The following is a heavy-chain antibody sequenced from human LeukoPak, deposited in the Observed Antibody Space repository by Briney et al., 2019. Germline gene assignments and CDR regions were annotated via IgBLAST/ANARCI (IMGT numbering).Heavy chain of an antibody. J-gene: IGHJ4*02. CDR3: ARDSGYSYGDYFDY. V-gene: IGHV1-69*13. CDR1: GYTFTSYA. CDR2: IIPIFGTA. D-gene: IGHD5-18*01. Sequence: SVKVSCKATGYTFTSYAISWVRQAPGQGLEWMGGIIPIFGTANYAQKFQGRVTITADESTSTAYMELSSLRSEDTAVYYCARDSGYSYGDYFDYWGQGTLVTVSS.